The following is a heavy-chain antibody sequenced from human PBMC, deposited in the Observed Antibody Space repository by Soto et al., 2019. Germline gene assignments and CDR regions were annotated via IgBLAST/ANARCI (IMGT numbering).Heavy chain of an antibody. D-gene: IGHD7-27*01. Sequence: SETLSLTCSVSGDSISNLDYFWAWIRQPPGQALEYIGYIYKSATTYYNPSFESRVAISVDTSKSQFSLNVTSVTAADTAVYFCARGRYCLTGRCFPNWFDSWGQGVLVTVSS. CDR3: ARGRYCLTGRCFPNWFDS. J-gene: IGHJ5*01. V-gene: IGHV4-30-4*01. CDR1: GDSISNLDYF. CDR2: IYKSATT.